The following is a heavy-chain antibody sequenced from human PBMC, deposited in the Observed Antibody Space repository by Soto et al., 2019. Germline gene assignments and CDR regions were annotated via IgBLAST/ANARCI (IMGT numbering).Heavy chain of an antibody. CDR3: PRDFGASSGSYYYYGMDV. CDR1: EFTFNTYS. V-gene: IGHV3-21*02. J-gene: IGHJ6*02. D-gene: IGHD6-25*01. Sequence: EVQLVESGGGLVKPGGSLRLACAASEFTFNTYSMNWVRQAPGKGLEWVSCISSTSTYIYYADSVKGRFTISRDNAKNLLFLQMNSLRAEDTAVYYCPRDFGASSGSYYYYGMDVWCQGSTVTVSS. CDR2: ISSTSTYI.